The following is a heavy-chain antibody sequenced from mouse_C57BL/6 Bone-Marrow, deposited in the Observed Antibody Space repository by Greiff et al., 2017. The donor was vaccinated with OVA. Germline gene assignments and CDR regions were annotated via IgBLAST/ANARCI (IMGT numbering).Heavy chain of an antibody. J-gene: IGHJ3*01. CDR2: IHPNSGST. D-gene: IGHD1-1*01. CDR1: GYTFTSYW. Sequence: QVQLQQPGAELVKPGASVKLSCKASGYTFTSYWMHWVKQRPGQGLEWIGMIHPNSGSTNYNEKFKSKATLTVDKSSSKAYMQLSSLTSEDSAVYECARGDCYYYGSGAYWGQGTLVTVSA. CDR3: ARGDCYYYGSGAY. V-gene: IGHV1-64*01.